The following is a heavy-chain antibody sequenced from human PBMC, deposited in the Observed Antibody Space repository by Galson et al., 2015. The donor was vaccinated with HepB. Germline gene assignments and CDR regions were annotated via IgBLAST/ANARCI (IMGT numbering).Heavy chain of an antibody. CDR3: ARGDFWSGYYGGGGIDY. V-gene: IGHV1-18*04. CDR1: GYTFTSYG. J-gene: IGHJ4*02. Sequence: SCKASGYTFTSYGISWVRQAPGQGLEWMGWISAYNGNTNYAQKLQGRVTMATDTSTSTAYMELRSLRSDDTAVYYCARGDFWSGYYGGGGIDYWDQGTLVTVSS. D-gene: IGHD3-3*01. CDR2: ISAYNGNT.